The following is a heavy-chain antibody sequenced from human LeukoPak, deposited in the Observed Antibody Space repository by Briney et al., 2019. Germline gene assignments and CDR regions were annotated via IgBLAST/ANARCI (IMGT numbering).Heavy chain of an antibody. D-gene: IGHD6-13*01. J-gene: IGHJ4*02. CDR3: ARGVKSSWYYFDY. Sequence: GGSLRLSCAASGFTFSNYDMHWVRQAPGKGLEWVAVISYDGSNKYYADSVKGRFTISRGNSKNTLYLQMNSLRAEDTAVYYCARGVKSSWYYFDYWGQGTLVTVSS. CDR1: GFTFSNYD. V-gene: IGHV3-30-3*01. CDR2: ISYDGSNK.